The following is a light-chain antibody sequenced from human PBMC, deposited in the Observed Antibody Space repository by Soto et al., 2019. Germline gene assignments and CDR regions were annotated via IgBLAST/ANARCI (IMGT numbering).Light chain of an antibody. CDR1: QSISTW. CDR2: KAS. CDR3: QQYNTYPLT. J-gene: IGKJ4*01. V-gene: IGKV1-5*03. Sequence: DIQMTQSPSTLSASVGERVTITCRASQSISTWLAWYQQKPGKAPKLLIYKASSLESGVSSRFSSSASGTEFTLTISSLQPDDFATYYCQQYNTYPLTFGGGTTVEIK.